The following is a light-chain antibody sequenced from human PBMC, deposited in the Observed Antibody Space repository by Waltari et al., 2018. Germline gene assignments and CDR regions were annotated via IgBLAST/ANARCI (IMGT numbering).Light chain of an antibody. CDR2: GNSDGTH. CDR3: QTGGHGTWV. V-gene: IGLV4-69*01. Sequence: QLVLTQSPSASASLGASVKLTCTLSSWHSSNVIAWLQQQPEKGPRFLMKGNSDGTHSKGDEIPDRFSGSSSGAERYLTISSLQSEDEADYYCQTGGHGTWVFGGGTKLTVL. CDR1: SWHSSNV. J-gene: IGLJ3*02.